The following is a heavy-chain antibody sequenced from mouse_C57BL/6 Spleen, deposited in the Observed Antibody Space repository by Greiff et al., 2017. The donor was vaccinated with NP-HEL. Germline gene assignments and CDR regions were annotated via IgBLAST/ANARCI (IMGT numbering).Heavy chain of an antibody. J-gene: IGHJ2*01. CDR2: IYPGSGST. V-gene: IGHV1-55*01. CDR3: ARKGPNWAYYFDY. Sequence: VQLQQSGAELVKPGASVKMSCKASGYTFTSYWITWVKQRPGQGLEWIGDIYPGSGSTNYNEKFKSKATLTVDTSSSTAYMQLSSLTSEDSAVYYCARKGPNWAYYFDYWGQGTTLTVSS. CDR1: GYTFTSYW. D-gene: IGHD4-1*01.